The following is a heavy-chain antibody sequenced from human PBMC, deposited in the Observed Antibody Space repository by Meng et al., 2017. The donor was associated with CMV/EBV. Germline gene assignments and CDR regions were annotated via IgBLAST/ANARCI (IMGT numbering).Heavy chain of an antibody. V-gene: IGHV5-51*01. CDR1: GYSFTSYW. D-gene: IGHD2-15*01. CDR2: IYPGDSDT. J-gene: IGHJ6*02. Sequence: GGSLRLSCKGSGYSFTSYWIGWARQMPGKGLEWMGIIYPGDSDTRYSPSFQGQVTISADKSISTAYLQWSSLKASDTAMYYCARHWARYCSGGSCYRHGMDVWGQGTTVTVSS. CDR3: ARHWARYCSGGSCYRHGMDV.